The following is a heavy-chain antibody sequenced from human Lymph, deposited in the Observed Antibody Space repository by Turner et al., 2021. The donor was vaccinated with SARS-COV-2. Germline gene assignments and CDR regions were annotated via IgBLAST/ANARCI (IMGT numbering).Heavy chain of an antibody. CDR1: GFTFDEYV. J-gene: IGHJ6*02. Sequence: EVQLVESGGGLVQPGRSLRLSCAASGFTFDEYVMHWVRQAPGKGLEWVSGISWNSGSIGYADSVKGRFTSSRDNAKNSLYLQMNSLRAEDTALYYCAKGRRFGMDVWGQGTTVTVSS. V-gene: IGHV3-9*01. CDR2: ISWNSGSI. CDR3: AKGRRFGMDV.